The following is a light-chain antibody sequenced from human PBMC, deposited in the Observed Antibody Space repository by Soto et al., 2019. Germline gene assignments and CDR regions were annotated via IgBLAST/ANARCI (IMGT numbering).Light chain of an antibody. V-gene: IGLV2-14*01. J-gene: IGLJ1*01. CDR1: SSDVGGYNY. CDR3: NSYTGSNNYV. CDR2: DVS. Sequence: QSALTQPASVSGSPGQSITISCTGTSSDVGGYNYVSWYQQHPGKAPKLMIYDVSNRPSGVANRFSGSKSGNTASLTISGLQDEDEADYYCNSYTGSNNYVFVTGTKLTVL.